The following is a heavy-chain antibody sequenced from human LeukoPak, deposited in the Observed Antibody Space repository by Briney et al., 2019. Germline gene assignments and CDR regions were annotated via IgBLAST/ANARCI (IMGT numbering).Heavy chain of an antibody. D-gene: IGHD2-2*01. CDR2: IYYSGST. V-gene: IGHV4-59*11. Sequence: SETLSLTCTVSGGSISSHYWSWIRQPPGKGLEWIGYIYYSGSTNYNPSLKSRVTISVDTSKNQFSLKLSSVTAADTAVHYCARVSTRQGCNWFDPWGQGTLVTVSS. CDR3: ARVSTRQGCNWFDP. CDR1: GGSISSHY. J-gene: IGHJ5*02.